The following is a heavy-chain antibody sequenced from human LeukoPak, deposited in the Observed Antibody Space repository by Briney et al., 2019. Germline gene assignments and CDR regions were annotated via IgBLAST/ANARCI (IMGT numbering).Heavy chain of an antibody. J-gene: IGHJ4*02. CDR3: ARPPHIAAAGQD. D-gene: IGHD6-13*01. Sequence: PGGSLRLSCAASGFTFSSYWMTWVRQAPGKGLEWVANKKRDGSEKYYMDSVKGRFTIPSDNAKNSLYLQMNSLRAEDTAVYYCARPPHIAAAGQDWGQGTLVTVSS. CDR1: GFTFSSYW. CDR2: KKRDGSEK. V-gene: IGHV3-7*01.